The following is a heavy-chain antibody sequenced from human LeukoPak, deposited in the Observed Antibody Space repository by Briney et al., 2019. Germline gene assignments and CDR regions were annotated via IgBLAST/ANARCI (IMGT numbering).Heavy chain of an antibody. CDR2: ISAYNGNT. J-gene: IGHJ4*02. D-gene: IGHD3-3*01. Sequence: ASVKVSCEASGYTFTSYGISWVRQAPGQGLEWMGWISAYNGNTNYAQKLQGRVTMTTDTSTSTAYMELRSLRSDDTAVYYCARVLYYDFWSGYYHNNLIDYWGQGTLVTVSS. CDR1: GYTFTSYG. CDR3: ARVLYYDFWSGYYHNNLIDY. V-gene: IGHV1-18*01.